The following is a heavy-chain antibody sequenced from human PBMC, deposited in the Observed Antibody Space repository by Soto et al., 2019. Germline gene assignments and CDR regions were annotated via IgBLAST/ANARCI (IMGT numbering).Heavy chain of an antibody. V-gene: IGHV2-5*02. D-gene: IGHD2-21*02. J-gene: IGHJ6*02. CDR1: GFSLSTSGVG. Sequence: GAGPTLVNPTQTLTLTCTFSGFSLSTSGVGVGWIRQPPGKALEWLALIYWDDDKRYSPSLRSRLTINKDTSKNQVVITMTNMDPVDTATYYCIQSRCGGDCLQSYASHYYYGIDVWGQGTTVTVSS. CDR3: IQSRCGGDCLQSYASHYYYGIDV. CDR2: IYWDDDK.